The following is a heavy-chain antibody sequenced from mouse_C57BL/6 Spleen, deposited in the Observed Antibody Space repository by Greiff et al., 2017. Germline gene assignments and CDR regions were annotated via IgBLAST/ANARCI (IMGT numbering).Heavy chain of an antibody. CDR1: GYTFTSSW. J-gene: IGHJ2*01. CDR3: ARRDSYFDY. V-gene: IGHV1-53*01. D-gene: IGHD3-3*01. CDR2: INPRNGGT. Sequence: ASGYTFTSSWMHWVKQRPGQGLEWIGNINPRNGGTNYNEKFKSKATLTVDKSSSTAYMQLSSLTSEDSAVSYCARRDSYFDYWGQCTTLTFSS.